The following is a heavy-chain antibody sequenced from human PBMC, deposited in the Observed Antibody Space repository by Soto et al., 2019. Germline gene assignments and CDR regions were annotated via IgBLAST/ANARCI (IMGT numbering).Heavy chain of an antibody. Sequence: SETLSLTCTVSGGSISSSSFHWGWIRQPPGEGLEWIGSIYYSGSTYYSPSLKSRVTISVDTSKNQFSLELSGLTSEDTAVYYCARRNGDYGRLDYWGLGTLVTVSS. J-gene: IGHJ4*02. V-gene: IGHV4-39*07. CDR2: IYYSGST. CDR3: ARRNGDYGRLDY. CDR1: GGSISSSSFH. D-gene: IGHD4-17*01.